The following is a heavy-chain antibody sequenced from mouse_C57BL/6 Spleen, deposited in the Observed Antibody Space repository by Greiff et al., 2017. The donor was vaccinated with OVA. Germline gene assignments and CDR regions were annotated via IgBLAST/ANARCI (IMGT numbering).Heavy chain of an antibody. D-gene: IGHD1-1*01. Sequence: EVQLQQSGAELVRPGASVKLSCTASGFTINDYYMHWVKQRPEQGLEWIGRIDPEDGDTEYAPKFPGKATMTADTSSNTAYLQLSSLTSEDTAVYYCSTNDGSSSWFAYWGQGTLVTVSA. CDR2: IDPEDGDT. J-gene: IGHJ3*01. V-gene: IGHV14-1*01. CDR3: STNDGSSSWFAY. CDR1: GFTINDYY.